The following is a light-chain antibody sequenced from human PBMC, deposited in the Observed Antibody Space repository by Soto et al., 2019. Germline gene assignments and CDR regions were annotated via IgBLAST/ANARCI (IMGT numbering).Light chain of an antibody. J-gene: IGLJ1*01. CDR1: SSDVGSYNL. CDR2: EVS. Sequence: QCVLTQPASVSGSPGQSITISCTGTSSDVGSYNLVSWYQQRPGKAPKVMIYEVSKRPSGVPNRFSGSKSGNTASLTISGLQAEDGADYYCCSYAGSSTYVFGTGTKVTVL. V-gene: IGLV2-23*02. CDR3: CSYAGSSTYV.